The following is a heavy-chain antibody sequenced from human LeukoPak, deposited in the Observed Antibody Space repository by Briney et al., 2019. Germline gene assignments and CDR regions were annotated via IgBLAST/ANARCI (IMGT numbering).Heavy chain of an antibody. CDR3: AKGGRGVTTVTTSLGY. J-gene: IGHJ4*02. CDR2: VGESGGST. Sequence: QPGGSLRLSCAASGFTFSNFAMNWVRQAPGKGLEWVSGVGESGGSTYYADFVKGRFTISRDNSKSTLYLQMDSLRGEDTAVYYCAKGGRGVTTVTTSLGYWGQGTLVTVSS. D-gene: IGHD4-17*01. CDR1: GFTFSNFA. V-gene: IGHV3-23*01.